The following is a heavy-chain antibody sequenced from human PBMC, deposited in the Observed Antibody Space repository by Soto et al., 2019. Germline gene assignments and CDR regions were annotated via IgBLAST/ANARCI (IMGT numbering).Heavy chain of an antibody. J-gene: IGHJ4*02. CDR1: GDSVSSNTAA. V-gene: IGHV6-1*01. CDR2: TYYRSNWYN. D-gene: IGHD6-19*01. Sequence: PSQTLSLTCDISGDSVSSNTAAWNWIRQSPSRGLEWLGRTYYRSNWYNDYAVSVRSRITINPDTSKNQVSLHLNSVTPEDTAVYYCTREVAGTYCFDYWGQGTLVTVSS. CDR3: TREVAGTYCFDY.